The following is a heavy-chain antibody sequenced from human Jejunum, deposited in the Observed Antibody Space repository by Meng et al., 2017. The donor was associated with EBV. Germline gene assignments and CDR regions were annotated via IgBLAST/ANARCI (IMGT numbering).Heavy chain of an antibody. J-gene: IGHJ4*02. Sequence: VQLFGLGGGFGTPGGPLGLSCAAFGFTFSSAAMSWVRQAPGKGLEWVSVISGSAGSTYYADSVKGRFTISRDTSNNTLYLQMNSLRAEDTAIYYCAKLLKYWGQGTLVTVSS. V-gene: IGHV3-23*01. CDR1: GFTFSSAA. CDR2: ISGSAGST. CDR3: AKLLKY.